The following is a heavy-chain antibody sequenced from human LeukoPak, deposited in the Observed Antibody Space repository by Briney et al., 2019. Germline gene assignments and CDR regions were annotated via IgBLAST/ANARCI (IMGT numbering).Heavy chain of an antibody. Sequence: PGGSLRLSCVASGFTFNNYAMMWVRQTQDKRLEWVSAIRGSGRHTFYADSVKGRFTISRDNFRNTLYLQMNSLRADDSAVYFCARDPNGDYIGAFDFQPRGLGTLVTVSS. D-gene: IGHD4-17*01. CDR3: ARDPNGDYIGAFDFQP. J-gene: IGHJ1*01. CDR2: IRGSGRHT. V-gene: IGHV3-23*01. CDR1: GFTFNNYA.